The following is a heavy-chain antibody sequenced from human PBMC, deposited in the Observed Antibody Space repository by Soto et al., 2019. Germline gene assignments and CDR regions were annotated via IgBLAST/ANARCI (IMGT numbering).Heavy chain of an antibody. CDR3: ARPIGYCSSTSCYPGNNWFDP. J-gene: IGHJ5*02. Sequence: ASVKVSCKASGYTFTGYYMNWVRQAPGQGLEWMGWINPNSGGTNYAQKFQGRVTMTRDTSISTAYMELSRLRSDDTAVYYCARPIGYCSSTSCYPGNNWFDPWGQGTLVTVSS. CDR1: GYTFTGYY. CDR2: INPNSGGT. D-gene: IGHD2-2*01. V-gene: IGHV1-2*02.